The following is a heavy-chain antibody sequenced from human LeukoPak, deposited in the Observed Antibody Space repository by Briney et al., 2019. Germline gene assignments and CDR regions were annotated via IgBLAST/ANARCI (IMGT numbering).Heavy chain of an antibody. CDR2: IQQDGSEK. V-gene: IGHV3-7*01. CDR1: GFTFSSYS. D-gene: IGHD1-26*01. Sequence: GGSLRLSRAASGFTFSSYSMNWVRQAPGKGLEWVANIQQDGSEKYYVDSVKGRFTISRDNAKNSLYLQMNSLRAEDTAVYYCARDKIVGATHFDYWGQGTLVTVSS. J-gene: IGHJ4*02. CDR3: ARDKIVGATHFDY.